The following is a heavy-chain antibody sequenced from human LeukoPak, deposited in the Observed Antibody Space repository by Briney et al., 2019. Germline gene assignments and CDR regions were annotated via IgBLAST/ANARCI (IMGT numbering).Heavy chain of an antibody. CDR3: ARMVGIYSSDRYFDY. CDR2: INHSGST. V-gene: IGHV4-34*01. J-gene: IGHJ4*02. CDR1: GGSFSGYY. D-gene: IGHD6-19*01. Sequence: KPSETLSLTCAVYGGSFSGYYWSWIRQPPGKGLEWIGEINHSGSTNYNPSLKSRVTISVDTSKNQFSLKLSSVTAADTAVYHCARMVGIYSSDRYFDYWGQGTLVTVSS.